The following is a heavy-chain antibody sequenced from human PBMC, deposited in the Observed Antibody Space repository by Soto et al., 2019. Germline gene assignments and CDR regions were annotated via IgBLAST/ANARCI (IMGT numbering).Heavy chain of an antibody. CDR3: AQGSGLRFLEWLPPENYYYYGMDV. CDR1: GYTFTSYA. D-gene: IGHD3-3*01. V-gene: IGHV1-3*01. J-gene: IGHJ6*02. Sequence: ASVKVSCKASGYTFTSYAMHWVRQAPGQRLEWMGWINAGNGNTKYSQKFQGRVTITRDTSASTAYMGLSSLRSEDTAVYYCAQGSGLRFLEWLPPENYYYYGMDVWGQGTTVTVSS. CDR2: INAGNGNT.